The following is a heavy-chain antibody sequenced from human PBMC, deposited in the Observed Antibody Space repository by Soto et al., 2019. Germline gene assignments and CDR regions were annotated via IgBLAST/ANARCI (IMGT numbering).Heavy chain of an antibody. V-gene: IGHV1-18*01. J-gene: IGHJ6*02. D-gene: IGHD1-1*01. CDR2: ISAYNGNT. CDR1: GYTFTSYG. Sequence: QVQLVQSGAEVKKPGASVKVSCKASGYTFTSYGISWVRQAPGQGLEWMGWISAYNGNTNYAQKLQGRVTMTTDTSTSTAYIELRSLRSDDTAVYYCARESEQLDRAVLYYGMDVWGQGTTVTVSS. CDR3: ARESEQLDRAVLYYGMDV.